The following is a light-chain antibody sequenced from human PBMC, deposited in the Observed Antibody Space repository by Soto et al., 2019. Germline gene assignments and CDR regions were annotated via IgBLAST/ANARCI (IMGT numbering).Light chain of an antibody. J-gene: IGKJ4*01. Sequence: IQLTQSPSSLSASVGDRVTITCRASQGFNSYLAWYQQKPGKAPKLLIYAASTLQSGVPSRFSGSRSGTDFTLTISRLQTEDFATYYCQQLNSYPSSTFGGGTKVEIK. CDR3: QQLNSYPSST. CDR2: AAS. CDR1: QGFNSY. V-gene: IGKV1-9*01.